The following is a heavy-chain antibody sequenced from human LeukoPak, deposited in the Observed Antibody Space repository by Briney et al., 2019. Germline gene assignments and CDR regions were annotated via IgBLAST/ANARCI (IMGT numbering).Heavy chain of an antibody. CDR1: GGTFSSYA. CDR2: IIPIFGTA. D-gene: IGHD3-10*01. CDR3: ARDGGVTMVRGVIITENWSDP. V-gene: IGHV1-69*13. Sequence: GASVKVSCKASGGTFSSYAISWVRQAPGQGLEWMGGIIPIFGTANYAQKFQGRVTITADESTSTAYMELSSLRSEDTAVYYCARDGGVTMVRGVIITENWSDPWGQGTLVTVSS. J-gene: IGHJ5*02.